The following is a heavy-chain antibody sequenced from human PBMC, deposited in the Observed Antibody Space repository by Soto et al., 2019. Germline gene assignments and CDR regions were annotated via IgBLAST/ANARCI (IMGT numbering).Heavy chain of an antibody. D-gene: IGHD1-26*01. J-gene: IGHJ4*02. V-gene: IGHV3-23*01. CDR2: ISGSGGST. Sequence: GGSLRLSCAASGFTFSSYAMSWVRQAPGKGLEWVSAISGSGGSTYYADSVKGRFTISRDNSKNTLYLQMNSLRAEDTAVYYCAKDRTREWELLPRYFDYWGQGTLVTVSS. CDR1: GFTFSSYA. CDR3: AKDRTREWELLPRYFDY.